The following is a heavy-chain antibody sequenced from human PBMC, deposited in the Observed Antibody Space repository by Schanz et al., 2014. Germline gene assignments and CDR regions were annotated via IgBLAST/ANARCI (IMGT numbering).Heavy chain of an antibody. D-gene: IGHD6-19*01. CDR3: AKLSSSGRLAGYFDY. CDR2: FIVDSGNT. J-gene: IGHJ4*02. V-gene: IGHV3-23*01. Sequence: EVQLLESGGGLVRPGGSLRLSCPASGFTFSNYAMSWVRQAPGKGLEWVSGFIVDSGNTYYAGSVKGRFSISRDYSKNTLYLQMSSLRAEDTAIYYCAKLSSSGRLAGYFDYWGQGALVTVSS. CDR1: GFTFSNYA.